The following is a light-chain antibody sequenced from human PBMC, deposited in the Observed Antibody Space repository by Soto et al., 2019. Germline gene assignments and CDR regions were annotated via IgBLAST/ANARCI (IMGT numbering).Light chain of an antibody. CDR2: AAS. CDR1: QGISSY. Sequence: AIRMTQSPSSLSASTGDRVTITCRASQGISSYLAWYQQKPGKAPKLLIYAASTLQSGVPSRFSGSGSGTDFTLTISSLQPEDFATYYCQHLNSYPITFGQGTRLEIK. CDR3: QHLNSYPIT. J-gene: IGKJ5*01. V-gene: IGKV1-8*01.